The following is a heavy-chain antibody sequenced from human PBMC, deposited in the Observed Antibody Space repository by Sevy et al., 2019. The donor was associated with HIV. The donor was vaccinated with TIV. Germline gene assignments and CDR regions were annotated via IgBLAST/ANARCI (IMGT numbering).Heavy chain of an antibody. CDR1: GFAFSKYA. CDR2: ISYDGTNK. D-gene: IGHD3-16*01. V-gene: IGHV3-30-3*01. Sequence: GGSLRLPCAASGFAFSKYAMHWVRQAPGKGLEWVAVISYDGTNKYYGDSVKGRFTISRDNSKNTLYLQMNSLRAEDTAVNYCTRDLTAYIRKGGAFDLWGQGTMVTVSS. J-gene: IGHJ3*01. CDR3: TRDLTAYIRKGGAFDL.